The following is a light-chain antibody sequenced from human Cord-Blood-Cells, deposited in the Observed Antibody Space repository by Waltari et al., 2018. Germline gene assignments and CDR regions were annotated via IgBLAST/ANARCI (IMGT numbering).Light chain of an antibody. CDR2: EGS. J-gene: IGLJ3*02. Sequence: QSALTQPASVSGSPGQSITISCTGTSSDVGSYNLVSWYQQPPGKAPKLMLYEGSKRPSGVSNRFSGSKSGNTASLTIAGLQAEDEADYYCCSYAGSSTYVFGGGTKLTVL. V-gene: IGLV2-23*01. CDR1: SSDVGSYNL. CDR3: CSYAGSSTYV.